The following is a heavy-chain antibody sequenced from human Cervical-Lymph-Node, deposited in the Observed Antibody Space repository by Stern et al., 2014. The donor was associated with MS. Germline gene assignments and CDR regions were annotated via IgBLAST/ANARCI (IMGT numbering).Heavy chain of an antibody. D-gene: IGHD3-10*01. CDR1: GFTFSSYA. CDR3: ARRGFPMVRGVIFDF. V-gene: IGHV3-30*04. Sequence: VQLVESGGGVVQPGRSLRLSCAASGFTFSSYAMHWVRQAPGKGLEWVAVISSDGSNKFYADSVKGRFTCSRDNSKNTLYLQMNSLRAEDTALYYCARRGFPMVRGVIFDFWGQGTLVTVSS. J-gene: IGHJ4*02. CDR2: ISSDGSNK.